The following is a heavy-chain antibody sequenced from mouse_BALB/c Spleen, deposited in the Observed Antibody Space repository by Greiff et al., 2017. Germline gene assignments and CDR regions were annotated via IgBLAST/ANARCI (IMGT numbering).Heavy chain of an antibody. CDR1: GYTFTSYW. CDR3: ARGVRSDY. Sequence: QVQLQQPGAELVKPGASVKLSCKASGYTFTSYWMHWVKQRPGQGLEWIGEINPSNGRTNYNEKFKSKATLTVDKSSSTAYMQLSSLTSEDSAVYYCARGVRSDYWGQGTTLTVSS. D-gene: IGHD1-1*01. V-gene: IGHV1S81*02. J-gene: IGHJ2*01. CDR2: INPSNGRT.